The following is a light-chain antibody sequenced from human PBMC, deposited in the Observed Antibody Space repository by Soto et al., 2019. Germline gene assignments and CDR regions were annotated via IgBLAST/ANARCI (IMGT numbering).Light chain of an antibody. CDR2: EVT. CDR3: SSYTSSSPYV. V-gene: IGLV2-14*01. CDR1: SSDVGGYKF. Sequence: QSVLTQPASVSGPPGQSITISCTGTSSDVGGYKFVSWYQQHPGKAPKLMIYEVTNRPSGVSNRFSGSKSGNTASLTISGLQAEDEADYYCSSYTSSSPYVFGTGTKVTVL. J-gene: IGLJ1*01.